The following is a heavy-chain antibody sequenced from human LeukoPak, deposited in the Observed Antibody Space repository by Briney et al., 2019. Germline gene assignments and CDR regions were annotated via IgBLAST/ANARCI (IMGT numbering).Heavy chain of an antibody. CDR2: ISSSSSTI. Sequence: PGGSLRLSCAASGFTFSSYSMNWVRQAPGKGLEWVSYISSSSSTIYYADSVKGRFTISRDNAKNSLYLQMNSLRDEDTAVYYCARCLLITFGGVIEPFDYWGQGTLVTGSS. CDR1: GFTFSSYS. D-gene: IGHD3-16*02. CDR3: ARCLLITFGGVIEPFDY. J-gene: IGHJ4*02. V-gene: IGHV3-48*02.